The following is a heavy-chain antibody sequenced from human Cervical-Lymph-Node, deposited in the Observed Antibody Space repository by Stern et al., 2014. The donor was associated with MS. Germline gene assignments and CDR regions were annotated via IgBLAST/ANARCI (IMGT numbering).Heavy chain of an antibody. CDR3: ARDRRAFLDY. V-gene: IGHV3-7*01. CDR1: GFSFGTSW. J-gene: IGHJ4*02. CDR2: IRQDGYAK. D-gene: IGHD2/OR15-2a*01. Sequence: VQLVESGGGLVQPGGSLRLSCVASGFSFGTSWMSWVRQPPGRGLEWVATIRQDGYAKFYVDSVKGRFTISRDNARNSLYLQMNSLTVADTAVYYCARDRRAFLDYWGQGTHVAVSS.